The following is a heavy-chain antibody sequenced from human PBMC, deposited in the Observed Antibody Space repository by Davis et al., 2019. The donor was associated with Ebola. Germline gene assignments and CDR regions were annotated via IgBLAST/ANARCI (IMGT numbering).Heavy chain of an antibody. Sequence: SLKISCVASGFTFGDYYMSWIRQAPGKGLEWISSISSVDTKHYADSVKGRFTISRDNAKNSLYLQLNSLRAEDTAVYYCARDRGYDLDYFDHWGQGTLVTVSS. V-gene: IGHV3-11*01. D-gene: IGHD5-18*01. CDR3: ARDRGYDLDYFDH. CDR1: GFTFGDYY. CDR2: ISSVDTK. J-gene: IGHJ4*02.